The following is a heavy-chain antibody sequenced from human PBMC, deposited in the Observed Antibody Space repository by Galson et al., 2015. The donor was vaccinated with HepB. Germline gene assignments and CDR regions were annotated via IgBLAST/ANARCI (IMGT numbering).Heavy chain of an antibody. CDR1: GGSFSGYY. J-gene: IGHJ4*02. D-gene: IGHD4-17*01. Sequence: ETLFLTCAVYGGSFSGYYWSWIRQPPGKGLEWIGEINHSGSTNYNPSLKSRVTISVDTSKNQCSLKPSSVTAADTAVYYCARPGGTTGERGAFDYWGQGTLVTVSS. CDR2: INHSGST. V-gene: IGHV4-34*01. CDR3: ARPGGTTGERGAFDY.